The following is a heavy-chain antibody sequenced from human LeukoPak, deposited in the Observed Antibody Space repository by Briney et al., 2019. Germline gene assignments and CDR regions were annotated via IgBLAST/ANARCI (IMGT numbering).Heavy chain of an antibody. CDR2: XSSSSSYI. D-gene: IGHD3-10*01. Sequence: GGSLRLSCAASGFTFXXXXMNWVRQAPRXXXXXXXXXSSSSSYIYYADSVKGRFTISRDNAKNSLYLQMNSLRAEDTAVYYCARDLRWGFGSGSYYGYWGQGTLVTVSS. J-gene: IGHJ4*02. CDR3: ARDLRWGFGSGSYYGY. V-gene: IGHV3-21*01. CDR1: GFTFXXXX.